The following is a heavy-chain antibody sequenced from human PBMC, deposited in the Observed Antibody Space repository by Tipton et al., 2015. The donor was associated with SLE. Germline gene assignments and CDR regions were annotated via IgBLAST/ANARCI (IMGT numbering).Heavy chain of an antibody. Sequence: QLVQSGAEVKKPGSSVKVSCKASGGTFNSYAITWVRQAPGQGLEWMGGIIPIFGAANYAQKFQGRVTITADKSTSTAYMELSSLRSEDTAVYYCARRSGSPGAFDIWGQGTMVTVSS. V-gene: IGHV1-69*06. J-gene: IGHJ3*02. D-gene: IGHD1-26*01. CDR3: ARRSGSPGAFDI. CDR2: IIPIFGAA. CDR1: GGTFNSYA.